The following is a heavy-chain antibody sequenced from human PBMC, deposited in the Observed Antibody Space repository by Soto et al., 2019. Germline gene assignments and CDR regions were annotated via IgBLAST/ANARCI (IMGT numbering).Heavy chain of an antibody. D-gene: IGHD3-10*01. CDR2: IIPIFGTA. CDR1: GGTFSSYA. CDR3: ARGSKDSYPGSRIFDF. V-gene: IGHV1-69*13. Sequence: SVKVSCKASGGTFSSYAISWVRQAPGQGLEWMGGIIPIFGTANYAQKFQGRVTITADESTSTAYMELSSLRSEDTAVYYCARGSKDSYPGSRIFDFWGRGTLVTVSS. J-gene: IGHJ4*02.